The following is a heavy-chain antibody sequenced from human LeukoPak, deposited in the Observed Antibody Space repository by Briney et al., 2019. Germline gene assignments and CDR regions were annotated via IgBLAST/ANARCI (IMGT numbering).Heavy chain of an antibody. D-gene: IGHD2-2*01. Sequence: PGGSLRLSCAASGFTFSSYGMHWVRQPPGKGLEWVAFIRYDGSNKYYADSVKGRFTISRDNSKNTLYLQMNSLRAEDTAVYYCAKDQAVVVPAYIDYWGQGTLVTVSS. CDR2: IRYDGSNK. J-gene: IGHJ4*02. CDR3: AKDQAVVVPAYIDY. V-gene: IGHV3-30*02. CDR1: GFTFSSYG.